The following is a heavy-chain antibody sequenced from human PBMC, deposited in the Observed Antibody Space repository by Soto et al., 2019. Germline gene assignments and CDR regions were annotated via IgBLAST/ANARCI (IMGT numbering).Heavy chain of an antibody. D-gene: IGHD3-3*01. Sequence: SETLSLTCAVSGGSISSSNWWRWVRQPPGKGLEWIGEIYHSGSTNYNPSLKSRVTISVDKSKNQFSLKLSSVTAADTAVYYCASLRSITIFGVVIPGSDYWGQGTLVTVSS. CDR3: ASLRSITIFGVVIPGSDY. J-gene: IGHJ4*01. V-gene: IGHV4-4*02. CDR2: IYHSGST. CDR1: GGSISSSNW.